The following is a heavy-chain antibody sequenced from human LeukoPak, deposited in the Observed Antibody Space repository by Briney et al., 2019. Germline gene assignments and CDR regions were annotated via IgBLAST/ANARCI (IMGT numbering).Heavy chain of an antibody. Sequence: GGSLRLSCAASGFTLSNYWMHWVRQAPGKGLEWVAVIWFEGSNKYYADSVEGRFTISRDNSNNTLYLQMNSLRAEDTAVYYCARDFGVVRDSPFYYYGMDVWGQGTTVTVSS. CDR3: ARDFGVVRDSPFYYYGMDV. CDR1: GFTLSNYW. J-gene: IGHJ6*02. CDR2: IWFEGSNK. V-gene: IGHV3-33*08. D-gene: IGHD3-3*01.